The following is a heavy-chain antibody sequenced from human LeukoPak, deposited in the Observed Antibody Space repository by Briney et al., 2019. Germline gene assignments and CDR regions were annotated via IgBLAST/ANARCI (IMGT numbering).Heavy chain of an antibody. Sequence: ASVKVSCKASGYTFTGYYMHWVGQAPGQGLEWMGWIKPDNGGTNYAQKFQGWVTMTRDTSISTAYMELSRLTSADTAVYYCARKMTGTLYFDYWGQGTLVTVSS. CDR3: ARKMTGTLYFDY. D-gene: IGHD3-9*01. J-gene: IGHJ4*02. V-gene: IGHV1-2*04. CDR1: GYTFTGYY. CDR2: IKPDNGGT.